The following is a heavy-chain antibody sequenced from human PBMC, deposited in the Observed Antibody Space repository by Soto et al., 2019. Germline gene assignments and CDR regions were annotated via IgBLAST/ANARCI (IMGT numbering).Heavy chain of an antibody. CDR3: ARERGYCSGGSCYRYFDY. J-gene: IGHJ4*02. D-gene: IGHD2-15*01. CDR1: GGSISSGGYS. CDR2: IYHSGST. V-gene: IGHV4-30-2*01. Sequence: PSETLSLTCAVSGGSISSGGYSWSWIRQPPGKGLEWIGYIYHSGSTYYNPSLKSRVTISVDRSKNQFSLKLSSVTAADTAVYYCARERGYCSGGSCYRYFDYWGQGTLVTVSS.